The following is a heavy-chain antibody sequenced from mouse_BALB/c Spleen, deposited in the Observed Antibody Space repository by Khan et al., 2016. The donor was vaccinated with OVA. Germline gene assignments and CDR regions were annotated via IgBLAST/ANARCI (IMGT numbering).Heavy chain of an antibody. J-gene: IGHJ3*01. Sequence: QVQLQQPGAELVRPGASVKLSCKASGYTFTSYWMNWVRQRPRQGLEWIGKINPSDSESHYNQIFKDKATLTVDKSSGTAYMQLSSLTSEDSAVYYCARREKYGYDPSGFAYWGQGTLVIVSA. CDR1: GYTFTSYW. V-gene: IGHV1-52*01. CDR3: ARREKYGYDPSGFAY. D-gene: IGHD2-2*01. CDR2: INPSDSES.